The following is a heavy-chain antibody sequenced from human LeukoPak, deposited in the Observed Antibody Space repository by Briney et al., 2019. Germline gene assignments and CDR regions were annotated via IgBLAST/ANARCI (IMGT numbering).Heavy chain of an antibody. CDR2: ISSSTSTI. CDR3: ARAQYCDSSGYYYEDYFQH. CDR1: GFTFSSYS. J-gene: IGHJ1*01. Sequence: GGSLRLSCAASGFTFSSYSMNWVRQAPGKGLEWISYISSSTSTIYYADSVKGRFTISRDNAKNSLYLQMNSLGDEDTAVYYCARAQYCDSSGYYYEDYFQHWGQGTLVTVSS. D-gene: IGHD3-22*01. V-gene: IGHV3-48*02.